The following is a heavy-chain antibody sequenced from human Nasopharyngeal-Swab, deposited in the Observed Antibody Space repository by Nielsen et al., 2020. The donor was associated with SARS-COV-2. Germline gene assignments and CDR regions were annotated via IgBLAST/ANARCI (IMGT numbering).Heavy chain of an antibody. D-gene: IGHD5-18*01. CDR3: ARVTAMAEGYYYGMDV. Sequence: SVQVSCRASRGTFRSHAIRWVRQPPGQGLEWMGVIIPIFGTANFVQKFQGRVTITADESTSTAYMELSSLRSEDTAAYYCARVTAMAEGYYYGMDVWGQGTTVTVSS. CDR2: IIPIFGTA. V-gene: IGHV1-69*13. J-gene: IGHJ6*02. CDR1: RGTFRSHA.